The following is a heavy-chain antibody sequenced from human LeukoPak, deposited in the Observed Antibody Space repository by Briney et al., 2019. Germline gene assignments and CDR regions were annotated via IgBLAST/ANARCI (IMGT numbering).Heavy chain of an antibody. Sequence: GGSLRLSCAASGFTFSNYEMNWVRQAPGKGLEWVSYISSSGNTIYDADSVKGRFTISRDNSKNTVFLQLNSLRAEDTAVYYCARYHYDSSGYPYYFDYWGQGTLVTVSS. D-gene: IGHD3-22*01. J-gene: IGHJ4*02. CDR3: ARYHYDSSGYPYYFDY. CDR2: ISSSGNTI. CDR1: GFTFSNYE. V-gene: IGHV3-48*03.